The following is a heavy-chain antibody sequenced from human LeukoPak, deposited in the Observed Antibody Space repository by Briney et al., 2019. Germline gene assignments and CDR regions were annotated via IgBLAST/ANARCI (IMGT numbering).Heavy chain of an antibody. J-gene: IGHJ4*02. CDR2: IIPIFGTA. CDR1: GGTFSSYA. Sequence: SVKVSCKASGGTFSSYAISWVRQAPGQGLEWMGGIIPIFGTANYAQKFQGRVTITTDESTSTAYMELSSLRSEDTAVYYCAMGGTMVVTPSYFDYWGQGTLVIVSS. V-gene: IGHV1-69*05. D-gene: IGHD4-23*01. CDR3: AMGGTMVVTPSYFDY.